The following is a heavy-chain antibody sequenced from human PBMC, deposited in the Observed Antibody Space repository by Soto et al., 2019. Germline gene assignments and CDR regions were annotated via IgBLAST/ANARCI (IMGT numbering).Heavy chain of an antibody. CDR1: VIRCYVFT. CDR2: IGNQSYQETP. Sequence: SXWLSLTASVIRCYVFTLNWIREERVMGLDWVGLIGNQSYQETPDYAAAVKVRFTISRVPANGLAYLQMSSLRIDDSAVYYCTGTERPDTAQFSLYWGQGTPVTVSS. D-gene: IGHD5-18*01. V-gene: IGHV3-49*03. J-gene: IGHJ4*02. CDR3: TGTERPDTAQFSLY.